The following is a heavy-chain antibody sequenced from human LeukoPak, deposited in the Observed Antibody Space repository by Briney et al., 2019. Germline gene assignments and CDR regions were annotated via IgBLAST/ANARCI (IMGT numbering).Heavy chain of an antibody. D-gene: IGHD4-17*01. CDR2: IYYSGST. V-gene: IGHV4-61*01. CDR1: GYSISSGYY. CDR3: ARDVPYGDYAWFDP. Sequence: SETLSLTCAVSGYSISSGYYWGWIRQPPGKGLEWIGYIYYSGSTNYNPSLKSRVTISVDTSKNQFSLKLSSVTAADTAVYYCARDVPYGDYAWFDPWGQGTLVTVSS. J-gene: IGHJ5*02.